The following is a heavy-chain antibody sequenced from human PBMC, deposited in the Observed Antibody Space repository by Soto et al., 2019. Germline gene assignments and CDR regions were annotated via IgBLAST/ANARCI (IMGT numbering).Heavy chain of an antibody. CDR3: ARDEYCYVVRDYSCCMHV. Sequence: GGSLRLSCAASGFTFSSYSMNWVRQAPGKGLEWVSSISSSSSYIYYADSVKGRFTISRDNAKNSLYLQMNSLRAEDTAVYYCARDEYCYVVRDYSCCMHVRGQAPSLT. J-gene: IGHJ6*02. D-gene: IGHD3-10*01. CDR1: GFTFSSYS. CDR2: ISSSSSYI. V-gene: IGHV3-21*01.